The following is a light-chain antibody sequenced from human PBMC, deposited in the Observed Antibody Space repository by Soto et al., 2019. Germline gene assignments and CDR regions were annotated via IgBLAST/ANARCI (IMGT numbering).Light chain of an antibody. Sequence: QSVLTQPPSVSGAPGQRVTISCTGTSSSIGARYDVHWYQQLPGTAPKLLIYGNNYRPSGVPDRFSGSRSDTSASLAITGLQAEDEADYYCQSYDTSLSGMLFGGGTKLTVL. CDR2: GNN. V-gene: IGLV1-40*01. J-gene: IGLJ2*01. CDR1: SSSIGARYD. CDR3: QSYDTSLSGML.